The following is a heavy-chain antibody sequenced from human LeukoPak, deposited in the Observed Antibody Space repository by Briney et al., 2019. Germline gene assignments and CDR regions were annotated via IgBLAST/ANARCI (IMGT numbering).Heavy chain of an antibody. J-gene: IGHJ5*02. V-gene: IGHV1-8*01. CDR2: MNPNSGNT. CDR3: ARGRSLYYDSSGYYQNWFDP. D-gene: IGHD3-22*01. CDR1: GYTFTSYD. Sequence: SVKVSCKASGYTFTSYDINWVRQATGQALEWMGLMNPNSGNTGYAQKFQGRVTMTRNTSINTAYMELSSLRSEDTAVYYCARGRSLYYDSSGYYQNWFDPWGQGTLVTVSS.